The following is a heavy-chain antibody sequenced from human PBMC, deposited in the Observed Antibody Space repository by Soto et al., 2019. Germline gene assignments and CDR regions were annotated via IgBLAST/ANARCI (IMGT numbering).Heavy chain of an antibody. D-gene: IGHD2-2*01. V-gene: IGHV3-23*01. Sequence: EVQLLESGGGLVQPGGSLRLSCAASGFTFSSYAMSWVHQPPGQGLQWVSTIAGNDAGADFAESVRGRFTISRDNSKNTLYLQMDSLRGEDTAIYYCAKDSLSSSTWHLYHFDHWGQGTLVTVSS. J-gene: IGHJ4*02. CDR2: IAGNDAGA. CDR1: GFTFSSYA. CDR3: AKDSLSSSTWHLYHFDH.